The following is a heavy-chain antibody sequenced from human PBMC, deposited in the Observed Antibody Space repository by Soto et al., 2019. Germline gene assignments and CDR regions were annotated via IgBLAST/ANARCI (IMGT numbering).Heavy chain of an antibody. Sequence: GGSLRLSCAASGFTFSSYWMSWVRQAPGKGLEWVANIKQDGSEKYYVDSVKGRFTISRDNAKNSLYLQMNSLRAEDTAVYYCARVPEIYYDFWSGYSTNWFDPWGQGTLVTVSS. D-gene: IGHD3-3*01. V-gene: IGHV3-7*01. J-gene: IGHJ5*02. CDR1: GFTFSSYW. CDR2: IKQDGSEK. CDR3: ARVPEIYYDFWSGYSTNWFDP.